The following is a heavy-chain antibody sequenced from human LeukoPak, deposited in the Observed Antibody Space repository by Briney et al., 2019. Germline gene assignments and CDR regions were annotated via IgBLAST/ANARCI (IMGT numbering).Heavy chain of an antibody. J-gene: IGHJ4*02. CDR1: GGSISSRNYY. D-gene: IGHD6-19*01. Sequence: SETLSLTCTVSGGSISSRNYYWGWIRQPPGKGLEWIGGVYYTGTTYSNPSLKSRVTISVDTSKNQFSLRLSSVTAADTAVYYCARHVSVAVTNFFDYWGQGALVTVSS. CDR3: ARHVSVAVTNFFDY. V-gene: IGHV4-39*01. CDR2: VYYTGTT.